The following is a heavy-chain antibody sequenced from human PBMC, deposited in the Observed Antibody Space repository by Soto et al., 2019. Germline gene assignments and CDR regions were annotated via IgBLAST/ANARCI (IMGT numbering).Heavy chain of an antibody. D-gene: IGHD3-22*01. Sequence: SETLSLTCAVYGGSFSGYYWSWIRQPPGKGLEWIGEINHSGSTNYNPSLKSRVTISVDTSKNQFSLKLSSVTAADTAVYYCAKSPYYYDSSGYTGMDVWGQGTTVTVS. CDR1: GGSFSGYY. V-gene: IGHV4-34*01. J-gene: IGHJ6*02. CDR2: INHSGST. CDR3: AKSPYYYDSSGYTGMDV.